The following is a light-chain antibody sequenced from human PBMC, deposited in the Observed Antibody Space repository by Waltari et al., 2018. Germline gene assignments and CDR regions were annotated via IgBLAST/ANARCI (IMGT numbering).Light chain of an antibody. J-gene: IGKJ4*01. CDR1: QTVRTTY. Sequence: EIVLTQSPGTLSLSPGERATLSCRARQTVRTTYLAWYQQKPGQAPTLLIYGASSRATGIPDRFSGSGSGTDFSLTSSSLEPEDFAVYYCQQYDISPLTFGGGTKVEIK. V-gene: IGKV3-20*01. CDR2: GAS. CDR3: QQYDISPLT.